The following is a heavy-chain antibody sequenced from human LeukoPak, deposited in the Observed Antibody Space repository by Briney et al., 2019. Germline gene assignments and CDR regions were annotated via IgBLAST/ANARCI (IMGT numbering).Heavy chain of an antibody. J-gene: IGHJ6*02. CDR3: ARDTPYCSSTSCFFGMDV. V-gene: IGHV3-33*08. Sequence: GGSLRLSCAASGFTFSSYGMHWVRQAPGKGLEWVAVIWYDGSNKYYADSVKGRFTIFRDNSKNTLYLQMNSLRAEDTAVYYCARDTPYCSSTSCFFGMDVWGQGTTVTVS. CDR2: IWYDGSNK. D-gene: IGHD2-2*01. CDR1: GFTFSSYG.